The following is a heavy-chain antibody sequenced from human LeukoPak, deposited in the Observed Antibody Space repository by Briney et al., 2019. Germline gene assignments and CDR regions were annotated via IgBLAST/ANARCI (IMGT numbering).Heavy chain of an antibody. Sequence: ASVKVSCKASGCTFTSYYMHWVRQAPGQGLEWVGKIHPNCGSTNYAQKFQGRVTMTRDTSTSTVYMELSSLRSEDTAVYYCASAAPHFDYWGQGTLVTVSS. J-gene: IGHJ4*02. CDR2: IHPNCGST. V-gene: IGHV1-46*01. CDR1: GCTFTSYY. D-gene: IGHD2-2*01. CDR3: ASAAPHFDY.